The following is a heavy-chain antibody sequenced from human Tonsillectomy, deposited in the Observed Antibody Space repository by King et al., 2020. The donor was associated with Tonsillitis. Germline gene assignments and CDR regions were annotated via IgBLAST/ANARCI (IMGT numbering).Heavy chain of an antibody. D-gene: IGHD2-15*01. V-gene: IGHV1-2*02. CDR3: ARDGYCSAGICRDWFDP. CDR1: GYTFTDYY. J-gene: IGHJ5*02. Sequence: VQLVESGAEVKKPGASVKVSCKPSGYTFTDYYVHWVRQAPGQGLEWMGWINPNSGGTNYAQKFQGRITMTRDTSISTAYMELSRLRSDDTAVYYCARDGYCSAGICRDWFDPWGQGTLVTVSS. CDR2: INPNSGGT.